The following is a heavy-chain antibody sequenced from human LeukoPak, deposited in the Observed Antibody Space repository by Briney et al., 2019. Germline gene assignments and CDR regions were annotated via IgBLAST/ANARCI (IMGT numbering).Heavy chain of an antibody. CDR2: IIPIFGTA. D-gene: IGHD3-9*01. J-gene: IGHJ2*01. V-gene: IGHV1-69*13. CDR1: GGTFSSYA. Sequence: ASVKVSCKASGGTFSSYAISWVRQAPGQGLEWMGGIIPIFGTANYAQKFQGRVTITADESTSTAYMELSSLRSEDTAVYYCASPRYGRLVLWYFDLWGRGTLVTVSS. CDR3: ASPRYGRLVLWYFDL.